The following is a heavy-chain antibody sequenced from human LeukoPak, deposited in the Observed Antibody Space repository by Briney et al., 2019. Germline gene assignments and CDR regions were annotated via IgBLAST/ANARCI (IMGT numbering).Heavy chain of an antibody. CDR1: GGSIGSSSYY. V-gene: IGHV4-39*07. CDR2: IYYSGST. CDR3: ARGPRGGGSWRGGAYYFDY. D-gene: IGHD2-15*01. Sequence: SETLSLTCTVSGGSIGSSSYYWGWIRQPPGKGLEWIGSIYYSGSTYYNPSLKSRVTISVDTSKNQFSLKLSSVTAADTAVYYCARGPRGGGSWRGGAYYFDYWGQGTLVTVSS. J-gene: IGHJ4*02.